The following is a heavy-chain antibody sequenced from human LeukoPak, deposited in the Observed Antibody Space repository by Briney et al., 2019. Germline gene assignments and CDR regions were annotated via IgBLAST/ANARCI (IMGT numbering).Heavy chain of an antibody. D-gene: IGHD6-19*01. Sequence: PGGSLRLSCAASGFTFSSYSMNWVRQAPGKGLEWVSSISSSSNYIYYADSVKGRFTISRDNAKKSLFLQMNSLRAEDTAVYYCARDRDNSGWYEPFDYWGQGALVTVSS. CDR2: ISSSSNYI. V-gene: IGHV3-21*01. J-gene: IGHJ4*02. CDR3: ARDRDNSGWYEPFDY. CDR1: GFTFSSYS.